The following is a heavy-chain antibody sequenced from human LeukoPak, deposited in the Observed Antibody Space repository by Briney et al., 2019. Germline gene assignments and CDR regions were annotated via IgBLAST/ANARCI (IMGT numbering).Heavy chain of an antibody. Sequence: GGSLRLSCAASGFTFDDYAMHWVRQAPGKGLEWVSGISWNSGSIGYADSVKGRFTISRDNAKNSLYLQMNSLRAEDTAVYYCAREIDIVVVVAAFGSMDVWGQGTTVTVSS. V-gene: IGHV3-9*01. CDR2: ISWNSGSI. CDR3: AREIDIVVVVAAFGSMDV. CDR1: GFTFDDYA. J-gene: IGHJ6*02. D-gene: IGHD2-15*01.